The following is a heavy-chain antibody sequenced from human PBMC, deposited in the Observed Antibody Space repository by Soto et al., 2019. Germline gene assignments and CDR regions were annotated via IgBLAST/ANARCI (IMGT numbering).Heavy chain of an antibody. V-gene: IGHV1-3*01. CDR3: ARDCSSTSCYLVGYYGMDV. D-gene: IGHD2-2*01. CDR2: INAGNGNT. CDR1: GYTFTGYA. J-gene: IGHJ6*02. Sequence: ASVKVSCKASGYTFTGYAMHWVRQASGQRLEWMGWINAGNGNTKYSQKFQGRVTITRDKSTSTAYMELSSLRSEDTAVYYCARDCSSTSCYLVGYYGMDVWGQGTTVTVSS.